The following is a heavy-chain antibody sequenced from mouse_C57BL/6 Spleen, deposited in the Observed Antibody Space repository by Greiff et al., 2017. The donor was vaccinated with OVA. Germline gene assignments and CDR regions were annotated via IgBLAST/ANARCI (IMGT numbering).Heavy chain of an antibody. J-gene: IGHJ1*03. Sequence: EVHLVESEGGLVQPGSSMKLSCTASGFTFSDYYMAWVRQVPEKGLEWVANINYDGSSTYYLDSLKSRFIISRDNAKNILYLQMSSLKSEDTATYYCAREGLVAHPWYFDVWGTGTTVTVSS. CDR1: GFTFSDYY. V-gene: IGHV5-16*01. CDR2: INYDGSST. CDR3: AREGLVAHPWYFDV. D-gene: IGHD1-1*01.